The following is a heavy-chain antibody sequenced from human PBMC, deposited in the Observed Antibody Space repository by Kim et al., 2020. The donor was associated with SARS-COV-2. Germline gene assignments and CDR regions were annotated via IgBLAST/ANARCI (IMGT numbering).Heavy chain of an antibody. V-gene: IGHV3-74*01. J-gene: IGHJ6*02. CDR2: INSDGSST. CDR1: GFTFSSYW. D-gene: IGHD2-15*01. Sequence: GGSLRLSCAASGFTFSSYWMHWVRQAPGKGLVWVSRINSDGSSTNYADSVKGRFTISRDNAKNTLYLQMNSLRAEDTAVYYCAVRYCGGGTCSNYYVMDVWGQGTTVTVSS. CDR3: AVRYCGGGTCSNYYVMDV.